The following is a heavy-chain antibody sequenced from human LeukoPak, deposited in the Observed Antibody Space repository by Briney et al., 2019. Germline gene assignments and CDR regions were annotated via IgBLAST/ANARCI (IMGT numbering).Heavy chain of an antibody. V-gene: IGHV1-2*02. D-gene: IGHD5-18*01. CDR2: INPNSGGT. CDR1: GYTFTGYY. Sequence: GASVKVSCKASGYTFTGYYMHWVRQAPGQGLEWMGWINPNSGGTNYAQKFQGRVTMTRDTSISTAYMELSRLRSDDTAVYYCARDLAPGDTAMPHYYYYGMDVWGQGTTVTVSS. CDR3: ARDLAPGDTAMPHYYYYGMDV. J-gene: IGHJ6*02.